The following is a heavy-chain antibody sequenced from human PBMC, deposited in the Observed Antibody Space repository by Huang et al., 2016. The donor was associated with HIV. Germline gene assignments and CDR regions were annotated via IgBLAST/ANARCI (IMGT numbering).Heavy chain of an antibody. CDR1: GFTFSSYG. CDR3: AKGGSAAAVLDF. D-gene: IGHD6-13*01. Sequence: QVQLVESGGGVVQPGRSLRISCAASGFTFSSYGMHWVCRGPGKGLEWVGSISYDAKAKVYADSVKGRFSISRDNSKTTVYLQLNSLRVEDTAVYYCAKGGSAAAVLDFWGQGTLVTVSS. CDR2: ISYDAKAK. J-gene: IGHJ4*02. V-gene: IGHV3-30*18.